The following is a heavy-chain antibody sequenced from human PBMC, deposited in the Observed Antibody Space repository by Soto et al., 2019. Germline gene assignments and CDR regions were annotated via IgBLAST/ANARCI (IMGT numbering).Heavy chain of an antibody. CDR1: EFTFSTYA. D-gene: IGHD4-4*01. V-gene: IGHV3-23*01. Sequence: TGGSLRLSCAASEFTFSTYAMSWVRQAPGKGLEWVPGISGSGGGTYYADSVKGRFTISRDNSKNTVYLQMNSLRAEDTAVYYCAKPHREGYSTAFFHHWGQGTLVTVSS. CDR3: AKPHREGYSTAFFHH. CDR2: ISGSGGGT. J-gene: IGHJ4*02.